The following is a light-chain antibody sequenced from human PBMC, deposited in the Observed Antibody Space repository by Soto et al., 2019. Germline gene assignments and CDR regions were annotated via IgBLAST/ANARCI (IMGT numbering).Light chain of an antibody. Sequence: EIVLTQSPASLSLSRGERATRSCRASQYITIYLAWYQQKPGQAPRLLIYDASNRATGIPARFSGSGSGTDFTLTISSLEPDDFAVYYCQQRADWPITFGQGTRLEIK. CDR3: QQRADWPIT. V-gene: IGKV3-11*01. J-gene: IGKJ5*01. CDR1: QYITIY. CDR2: DAS.